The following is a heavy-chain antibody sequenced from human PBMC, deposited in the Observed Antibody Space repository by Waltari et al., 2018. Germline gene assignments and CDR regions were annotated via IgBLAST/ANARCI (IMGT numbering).Heavy chain of an antibody. Sequence: QLQLVQSGAEVKKPGASVKVSCKGYGFIFSNYCITWVRQAPGQGLEWMGWISAYNGNTNYEQKFQGRVTMTTDTSTSTAYMELRSLRSDDTAVYYCARDDVDSSSFGGFWGQGTLVTVSS. J-gene: IGHJ4*02. V-gene: IGHV1-18*01. D-gene: IGHD6-13*01. CDR1: GFIFSNYC. CDR2: ISAYNGNT. CDR3: ARDDVDSSSFGGF.